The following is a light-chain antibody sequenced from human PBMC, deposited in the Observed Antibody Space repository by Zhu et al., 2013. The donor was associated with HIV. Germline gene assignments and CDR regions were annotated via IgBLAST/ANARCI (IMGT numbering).Light chain of an antibody. CDR2: QNT. J-gene: IGLJ2*01. V-gene: IGLV3-1*01. Sequence: SYKLTQPPSVSASPGQTASITCSGDKLGDKYACWYQQKPGQSPVLVIYQNTKRPSGIPERFSGSNSGNTATLTISGTQAMDEADYYCQAWDSSAVVFGGGTKLTVL. CDR3: QAWDSSAVV. CDR1: KLGDKY.